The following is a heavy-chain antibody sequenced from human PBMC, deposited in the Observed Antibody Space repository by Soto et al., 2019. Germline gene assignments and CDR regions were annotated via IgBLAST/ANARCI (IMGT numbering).Heavy chain of an antibody. CDR2: MNPNSGNT. CDR1: GYTFTSYD. Sequence: GASVKVSCKASGYTFTSYDINWVRQATGQGLEWMGWMNPNSGNTGYAQKFQGRVTMTRNTSISTAYMELSSLRSEDTAVYYCARGPTIFGVVANWYGMDVWGQGTTVTVSS. V-gene: IGHV1-8*01. CDR3: ARGPTIFGVVANWYGMDV. J-gene: IGHJ6*02. D-gene: IGHD3-3*01.